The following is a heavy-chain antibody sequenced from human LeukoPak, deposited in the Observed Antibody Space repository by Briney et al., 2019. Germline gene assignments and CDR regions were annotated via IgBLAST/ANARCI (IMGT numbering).Heavy chain of an antibody. CDR2: ISTGGSRT. Sequence: GGSLRLSCAASGFTFSRYWMHWVRQAPGEGLVWVSRISTGGSRTSYADSVEGRFTISRDNAKHTLYLQLNSLRADDTAVYYCARDDHLFGSGTYPFIAMDVWGQGTTVTVSS. D-gene: IGHD3-10*01. V-gene: IGHV3-74*01. CDR3: ARDDHLFGSGTYPFIAMDV. CDR1: GFTFSRYW. J-gene: IGHJ6*02.